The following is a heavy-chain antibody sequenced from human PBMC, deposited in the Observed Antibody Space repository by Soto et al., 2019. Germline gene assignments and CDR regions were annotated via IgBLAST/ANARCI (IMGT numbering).Heavy chain of an antibody. CDR2: IKSKGSGETL. Sequence: QLVESGGGLVKPGGSLRVSCAASGGICNAAWMNWVRQVPGKGMEWVASIKSKGSGETLDYAAPVNVRFTSSREDSNKTLYLQMHSRKTEYTAVYYCTPTRGWPPSGFDIWGKGTKVTVSS. CDR3: TPTRGWPPSGFDI. D-gene: IGHD6-19*01. CDR1: GGICNAAW. V-gene: IGHV3-15*07. J-gene: IGHJ3*02.